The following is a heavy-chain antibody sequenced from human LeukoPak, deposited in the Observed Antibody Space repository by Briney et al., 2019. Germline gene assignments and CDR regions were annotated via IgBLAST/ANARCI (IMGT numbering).Heavy chain of an antibody. Sequence: PGRTLRLSCAASGFPFSSYGMHWVRQAPGKGLEWVAVIWYDGSNKYYADSVKGRFTISRDNSKNTLYLQMNSLRAEDTAVYYCARDHDVLMVYAIHFDYWGQGTLVTVSS. D-gene: IGHD2-8*01. CDR2: IWYDGSNK. V-gene: IGHV3-33*01. CDR3: ARDHDVLMVYAIHFDY. J-gene: IGHJ4*02. CDR1: GFPFSSYG.